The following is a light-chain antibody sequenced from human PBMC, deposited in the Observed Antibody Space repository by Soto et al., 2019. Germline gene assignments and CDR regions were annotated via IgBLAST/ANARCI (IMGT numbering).Light chain of an antibody. CDR3: QQTYNTPHT. CDR2: TSG. CDR1: QRITTY. J-gene: IGKJ2*01. V-gene: IGKV1-39*01. Sequence: IHMTQSPSSLSASVGDRVTITCRASQRITTYLNWYQQKPGEAPKLLISTSGTLQRGVPSRFTGSGSGTDFTLTITGLQPADFATYFCQQTYNTPHTFGQGTKLEIK.